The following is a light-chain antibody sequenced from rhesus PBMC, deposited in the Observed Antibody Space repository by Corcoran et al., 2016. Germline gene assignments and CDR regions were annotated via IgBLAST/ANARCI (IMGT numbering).Light chain of an antibody. Sequence: EIVMTQSPATLSLSPGETATISCRTSQSVSSYLAWYQQKPGQAPRLLIYGASSRATGLPDRFSGSGSGTDVTLTISSLEPEDFAGYYCQETSNLSPYSFGQGTKGEIK. J-gene: IGKJ2*01. CDR1: QSVSSY. CDR2: GAS. V-gene: IGKV3-31*02. CDR3: QETSNLSPYS.